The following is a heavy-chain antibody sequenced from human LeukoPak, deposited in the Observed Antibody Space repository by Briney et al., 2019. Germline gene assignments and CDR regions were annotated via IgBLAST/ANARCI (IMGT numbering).Heavy chain of an antibody. CDR1: GFTFSSCH. V-gene: IGHV3-64*01. D-gene: IGHD3-10*01. CDR2: ICSDGTST. J-gene: IGHJ4*02. Sequence: TGGSLRLSCAASGFTFSSCHMHWVRQAPGRGLEYVSTICSDGTSTYYASSLRGRFTTSRDNSKNTLYLQMGSLRPEDMAVYYCARSTRYFGSAMYYFDTWGQGTLVTVSS. CDR3: ARSTRYFGSAMYYFDT.